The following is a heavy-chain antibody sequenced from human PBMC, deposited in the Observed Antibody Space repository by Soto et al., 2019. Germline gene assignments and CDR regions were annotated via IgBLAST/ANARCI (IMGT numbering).Heavy chain of an antibody. J-gene: IGHJ4*02. D-gene: IGHD4-17*01. CDR2: IYYSGST. CDR1: GGSISSYY. V-gene: IGHV4-59*01. CDR3: ARTDYGGYLDY. Sequence: PSETLSLTCTVSGGSISSYYWSWIRQPPGKGLEWIGYIYYSGSTNYNPSLKSRVTISVDTSQNQFSLKLGSVTAADTAVYYCARTDYGGYLDYWGQGALVTVSS.